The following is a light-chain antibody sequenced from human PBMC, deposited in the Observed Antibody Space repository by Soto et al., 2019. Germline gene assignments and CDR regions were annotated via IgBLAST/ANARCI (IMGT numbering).Light chain of an antibody. CDR1: QSVSSN. V-gene: IGKV3-11*01. CDR2: EAP. J-gene: IGKJ3*01. Sequence: EIVLTQSPDTLSLSPGERATLSCRASQSVSSNLAWYQQKPGQAPRLLIYEAPTRATGVPARFSGSGSGTDFTLTISSLEPEDFAVYYCQQRSNWPPFTFGPGTKVDIK. CDR3: QQRSNWPPFT.